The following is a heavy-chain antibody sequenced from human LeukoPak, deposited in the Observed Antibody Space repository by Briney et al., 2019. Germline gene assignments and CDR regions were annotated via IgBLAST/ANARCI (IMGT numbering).Heavy chain of an antibody. D-gene: IGHD3-16*01. Sequence: GGSLRLSCAASGFTFSSYAMHWVRQAPGKGLEWVAVISYDGSNKYYADSVKGRFTISRDNSKNTLYLQMNSLRAEDTAVYYCARDPRDYGGRLDYWGQGTLVTVSS. CDR3: ARDPRDYGGRLDY. CDR1: GFTFSSYA. CDR2: ISYDGSNK. V-gene: IGHV3-30-3*01. J-gene: IGHJ4*02.